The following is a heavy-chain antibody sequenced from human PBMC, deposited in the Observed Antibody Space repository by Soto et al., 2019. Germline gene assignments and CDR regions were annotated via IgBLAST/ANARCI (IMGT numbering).Heavy chain of an antibody. V-gene: IGHV6-1*01. CDR3: ARWGYSSGWYEWMYGMDV. J-gene: IGHJ6*02. Sequence: SQTLSLTCAISGDSVSSNSAAWNWIRQSQSRGLEWLGRTYYRSKWYNDYAVSVKSRITINPDTSKNQFSLQLNSVTPEDTAVYYCARWGYSSGWYEWMYGMDVWGQGTTVTVSS. D-gene: IGHD6-19*01. CDR2: TYYRSKWYN. CDR1: GDSVSSNSAA.